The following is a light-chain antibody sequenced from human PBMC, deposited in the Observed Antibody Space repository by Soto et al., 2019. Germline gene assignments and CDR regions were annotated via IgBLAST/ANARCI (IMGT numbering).Light chain of an antibody. CDR3: QQYGTSPEWT. J-gene: IGKJ1*01. CDR1: QSVNINY. CDR2: GAS. Sequence: EIVLTPPPPPPPPPPPPRPTLSCRASQSVNINYLAWYQQKPGQAPRLLIYGASSRATGIPDRFSGSGSGTDFTLTISRLEPEDFAVYYCQQYGTSPEWTFGQGTKVDIK. V-gene: IGKV3-20*01.